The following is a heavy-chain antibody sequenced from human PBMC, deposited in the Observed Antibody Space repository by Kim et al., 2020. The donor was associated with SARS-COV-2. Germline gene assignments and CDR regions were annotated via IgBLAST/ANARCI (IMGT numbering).Heavy chain of an antibody. Sequence: AQKFQGRVTMTRNTSISTAYMELSSLRSEDTAVYYCTGIAVAGGGWFDPWGQGTLVTVSS. D-gene: IGHD6-19*01. CDR3: TGIAVAGGGWFDP. J-gene: IGHJ5*02. V-gene: IGHV1-8*01.